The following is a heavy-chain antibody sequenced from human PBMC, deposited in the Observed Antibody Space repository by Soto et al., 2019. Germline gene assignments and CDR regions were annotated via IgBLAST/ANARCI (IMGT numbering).Heavy chain of an antibody. J-gene: IGHJ4*02. D-gene: IGHD3-22*01. Sequence: EVQLVESVGGLVQPGGSLRLSCAASGFTFSSYWMSWVRQAPGRGLEWMANIKYDGSEKYYVDSVKGRLTISRDNAKNSLYLQMNSLRAEDTAVYYCASSPHKDSRPDYWGQGTLVTVSS. V-gene: IGHV3-7*03. CDR1: GFTFSSYW. CDR2: IKYDGSEK. CDR3: ASSPHKDSRPDY.